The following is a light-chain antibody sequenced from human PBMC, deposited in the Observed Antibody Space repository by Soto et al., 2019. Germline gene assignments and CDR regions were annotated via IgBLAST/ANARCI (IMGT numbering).Light chain of an antibody. CDR3: QQYNSYSLT. CDR1: QTLSSW. CDR2: DVS. V-gene: IGKV1-5*01. Sequence: DIQMTQSPSTLSASVGDRVTITCRASQTLSSWLAWYQKKPGKAPKLLIYDVSSLESGVPSRFSGSGSGTEFTLTISSLQPDDFATYYCQQYNSYSLTFGGGTKVEIK. J-gene: IGKJ4*01.